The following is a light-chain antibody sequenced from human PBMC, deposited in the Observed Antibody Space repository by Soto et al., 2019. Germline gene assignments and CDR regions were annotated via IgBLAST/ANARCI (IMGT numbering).Light chain of an antibody. CDR2: GNS. Sequence: QSVLTQPPSVSGAPGQRVTISCTGSSSNIGAGYDVHWYQQLPGTAPKLLIYGNSNRPSGVPDRFSGSKSGTSASLAITGXXXXXXXXXYCQSXXXXXXXXXFGXGT. CDR3: QSXXXXXXXXX. J-gene: IGLJ1*01. V-gene: IGLV1-40*01. CDR1: SSNIGAGYD.